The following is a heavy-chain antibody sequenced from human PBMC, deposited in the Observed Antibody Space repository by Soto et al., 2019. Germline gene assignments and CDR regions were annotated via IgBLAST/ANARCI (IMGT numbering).Heavy chain of an antibody. V-gene: IGHV1-69*06. CDR1: GGTFSSYA. CDR3: ATDFGGSYGMDV. Sequence: SVKVSCKASGGTFSSYAISWVRQAPGQGLEWMGGIIPIFGTANYAQKFQGRVTMTEDTSTDTAYMELSSLRSEDTAVYYCATDFGGSYGMDVWGQGTTVTVSS. CDR2: IIPIFGTA. J-gene: IGHJ6*02. D-gene: IGHD1-26*01.